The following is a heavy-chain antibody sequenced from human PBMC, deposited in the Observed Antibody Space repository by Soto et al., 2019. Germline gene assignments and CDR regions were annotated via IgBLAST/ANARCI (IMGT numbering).Heavy chain of an antibody. D-gene: IGHD3-10*01. CDR2: IIPILGIA. V-gene: IGHV1-69*02. CDR3: ARGASGFGEFRDWFDP. J-gene: IGHJ5*02. CDR1: GGTFSSYT. Sequence: ASVKVSCEASGGTFSSYTISWVRQAPGQGLEWMGRIIPILGIANYAQKFQGRVTITADKSTSTAYMELSSLRSEDTAVYYCARGASGFGEFRDWFDPWGQGTLVTVSS.